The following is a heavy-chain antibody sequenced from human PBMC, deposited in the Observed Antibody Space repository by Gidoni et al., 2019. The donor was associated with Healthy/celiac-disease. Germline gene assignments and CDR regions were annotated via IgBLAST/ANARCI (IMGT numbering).Heavy chain of an antibody. J-gene: IGHJ4*02. Sequence: QVQLVQSGAEVTQPGASVKVSCKASGYTFTSYGISWVLQAPGQGLEWMGWISAYNGNTNYAQKLQGRVTMTTETSTSTAYRELRSLRSDETAVYYCARDFDLHDYWGQGTLVTVSS. CDR2: ISAYNGNT. CDR1: GYTFTSYG. V-gene: IGHV1-18*01. CDR3: ARDFDLHDY.